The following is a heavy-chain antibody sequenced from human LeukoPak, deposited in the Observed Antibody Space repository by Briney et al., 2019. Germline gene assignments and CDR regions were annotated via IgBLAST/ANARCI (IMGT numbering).Heavy chain of an antibody. CDR2: ISSSGSTI. V-gene: IGHV3-48*03. CDR1: GFTFSSYE. CDR3: ATYRQVLLPFES. Sequence: PGGSLRLSCAASGFTFSSYEMNWVRQAPGKGLEWVSYISSSGSTIYYADSVRGRFTISRDNFRSTLSLQINSLRAEDTAIYYCATYRQVLLPFESWGQGTLVTVSS. D-gene: IGHD2-8*02. J-gene: IGHJ4*02.